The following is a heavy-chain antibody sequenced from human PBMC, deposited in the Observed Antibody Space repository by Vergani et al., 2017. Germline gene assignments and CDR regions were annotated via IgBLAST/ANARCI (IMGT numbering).Heavy chain of an antibody. Sequence: QVQVQQWGAGLLKPSETLSLTCAVYGGSFSAYHWTWIRQSPGKGLEWIGDINHSGSTNYNPSLKSRVTISLDTSKRQFSLKLRSVTAADTAVYYCARVTRFSDPHNYYYYYYRDVWGRGTTVTVSS. CDR2: INHSGST. D-gene: IGHD1/OR15-1a*01. J-gene: IGHJ6*03. CDR1: GGSFSAYH. CDR3: ARVTRFSDPHNYYYYYYRDV. V-gene: IGHV4-34*01.